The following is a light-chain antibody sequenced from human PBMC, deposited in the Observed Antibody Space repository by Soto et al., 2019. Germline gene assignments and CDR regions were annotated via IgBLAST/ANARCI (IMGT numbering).Light chain of an antibody. CDR3: QQRTDWPT. CDR1: QSVSNF. Sequence: EIVLTQSPGTLSLSPGESATLSCRASQSVSNFLAWYQQKPGQAPRLLIYDTSSRATGIPGRFSGSGSGTDFTLTIDNLEPEDSAVYYCQQRTDWPTFGGGTKVEI. CDR2: DTS. J-gene: IGKJ4*01. V-gene: IGKV3-11*01.